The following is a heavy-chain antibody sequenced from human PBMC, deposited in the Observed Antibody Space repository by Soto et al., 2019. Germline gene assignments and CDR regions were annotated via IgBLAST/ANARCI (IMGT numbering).Heavy chain of an antibody. Sequence: QVQLQQWGAGLLKPSETLSLTCAVYGGSFINHYWSWIHQPPGKGLEWIGEINHIGITNYNPSLKSRVTLSVDTFKKQFSLKRSSVAAADTAVYYCARGDILIGSRNWFDPWGQGTLVTVSS. CDR3: ARGDILIGSRNWFDP. D-gene: IGHD3-9*01. V-gene: IGHV4-34*01. CDR1: GGSFINHY. J-gene: IGHJ5*02. CDR2: INHIGIT.